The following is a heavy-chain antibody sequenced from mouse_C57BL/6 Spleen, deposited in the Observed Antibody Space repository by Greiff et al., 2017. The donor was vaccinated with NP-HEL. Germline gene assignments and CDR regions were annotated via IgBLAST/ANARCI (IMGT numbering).Heavy chain of an antibody. V-gene: IGHV1-69*01. CDR3: ARVGGNLYAMDY. J-gene: IGHJ4*01. CDR2: IDPSDSYT. Sequence: QVQLQQPGAELVMPGASVKLSCKASGYTFTSYWMHWVKQRPGQGLEWIGEIDPSDSYTNYNQKFKGKSTLTVDKSSSTAYMQLSSLTSDDSAVYYCARVGGNLYAMDYWGQGTSVTVSS. CDR1: GYTFTSYW. D-gene: IGHD1-1*02.